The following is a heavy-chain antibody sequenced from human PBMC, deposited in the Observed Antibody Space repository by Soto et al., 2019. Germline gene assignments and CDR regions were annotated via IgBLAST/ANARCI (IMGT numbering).Heavy chain of an antibody. V-gene: IGHV1-69*13. CDR1: GGTFSSYA. D-gene: IGHD2-2*01. CDR2: IIPIFGTA. Sequence: GASVKVSCKASGGTFSSYAISWVRQAPGQGLEWMGGIIPIFGTANYAQKFQGRVTITADESTSTAYMELSSLRSEDTAVYYCARARRRFYQLLDYYYYGMDVWGQGTTVTISS. J-gene: IGHJ6*02. CDR3: ARARRRFYQLLDYYYYGMDV.